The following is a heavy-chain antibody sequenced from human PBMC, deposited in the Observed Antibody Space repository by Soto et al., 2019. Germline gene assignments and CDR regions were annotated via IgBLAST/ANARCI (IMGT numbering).Heavy chain of an antibody. J-gene: IGHJ4*02. V-gene: IGHV3-30-3*01. CDR3: ARDYYKYYDSSGYYRSPAY. D-gene: IGHD3-22*01. Sequence: PGGSLRLPCAASGFTFSSYAMHWVRQAPGKGLEWVALISYDGSDKDYADSVKGRFTISRDNSRNTLFLQMNSLRAEDTAVYYCARDYYKYYDSSGYYRSPAYWGQGTLVTVSS. CDR2: ISYDGSDK. CDR1: GFTFSSYA.